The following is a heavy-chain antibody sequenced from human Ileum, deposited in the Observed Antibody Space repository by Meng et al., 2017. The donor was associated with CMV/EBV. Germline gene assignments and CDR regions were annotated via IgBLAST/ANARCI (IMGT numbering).Heavy chain of an antibody. CDR1: GFTFSNHW. Sequence: GESLKISCAASGFTFSNHWMSWVRQAPGKGLEWVGDIKPDGSEKQYVDSVKGRFTISRDSTKNSLYLQMNSLRGEDTAVYYCTRDVRRAMDVWGQGTTVTGSS. CDR2: IKPDGSEK. V-gene: IGHV3-7*01. CDR3: TRDVRRAMDV. J-gene: IGHJ6*02.